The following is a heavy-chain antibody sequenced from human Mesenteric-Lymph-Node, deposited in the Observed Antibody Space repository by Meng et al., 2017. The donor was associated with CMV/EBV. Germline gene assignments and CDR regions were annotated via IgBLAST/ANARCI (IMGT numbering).Heavy chain of an antibody. CDR2: IIHIFGTA. Sequence: GPFSSDGISWVRQAPGQGIEWRGGIIHIFGTANYAQKFQGRVKITTDESTSTAYMELSSLRSEDTAVYYCARAPRRPGIAVAGDFDYWGQGTLVTVSS. V-gene: IGHV1-69*05. J-gene: IGHJ4*02. D-gene: IGHD6-19*01. CDR3: ARAPRRPGIAVAGDFDY. CDR1: GPFSSDG.